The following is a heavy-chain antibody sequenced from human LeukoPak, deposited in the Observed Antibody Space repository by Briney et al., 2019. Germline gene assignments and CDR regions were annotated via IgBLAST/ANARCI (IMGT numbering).Heavy chain of an antibody. J-gene: IGHJ4*02. Sequence: SETLSLTCAVYGGSFSGYYWSWNRQPPGKGLEWIGEINHSGSTNYNPSLKSRVTISVDTSKNQFSLKLSSVTAADTAVYYCARGGSTIFGVVHYYYWGQGTLVTVSS. CDR2: INHSGST. CDR1: GGSFSGYY. V-gene: IGHV4-34*01. D-gene: IGHD3-3*01. CDR3: ARGGSTIFGVVHYYY.